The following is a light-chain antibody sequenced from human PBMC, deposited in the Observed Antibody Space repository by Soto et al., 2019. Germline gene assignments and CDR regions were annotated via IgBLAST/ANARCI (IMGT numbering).Light chain of an antibody. J-gene: IGLJ3*02. CDR1: SSNIGINT. Sequence: QSVLTQPPSASGTPGQRVTISCSGGSSNIGINTVNWYQQLPGTAPKVLIYTDNQRPSGVPDRFSGSKSGTSASLAISGLRSEDEADFYCAAWDDSLGGWVFGGGTQLTVL. CDR2: TDN. CDR3: AAWDDSLGGWV. V-gene: IGLV1-44*01.